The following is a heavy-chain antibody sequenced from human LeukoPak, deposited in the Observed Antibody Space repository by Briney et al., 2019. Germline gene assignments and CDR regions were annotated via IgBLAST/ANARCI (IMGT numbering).Heavy chain of an antibody. Sequence: SETLSLTCTVSGDSISSYYWSWIRQPPGKGLEWIGYIYCSGSTNYNPSLKSRVTISVDTSKNQFSLKLSSVTAADTAVYYCARSYCSGGSCYSGWFDPWGQGTLVTVSS. CDR1: GDSISSYY. CDR3: ARSYCSGGSCYSGWFDP. D-gene: IGHD2-15*01. CDR2: IYCSGST. V-gene: IGHV4-59*08. J-gene: IGHJ5*02.